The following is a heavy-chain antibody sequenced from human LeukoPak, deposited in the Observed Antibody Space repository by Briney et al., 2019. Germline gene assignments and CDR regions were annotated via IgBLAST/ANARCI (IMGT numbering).Heavy chain of an antibody. V-gene: IGHV3-30-3*01. CDR3: ARAIAVAAFDY. CDR2: ISYDGSNK. CDR1: GFTFSSYA. Sequence: GRSPRLSCAASGFTFSSYAMHWVRQAPGKGLEWVAVISYDGSNKYYADSVKGRFTISRDNSKNTLYLQMNSLRAEDTAVYYCARAIAVAAFDYWGQGTLVTVSS. D-gene: IGHD6-19*01. J-gene: IGHJ4*02.